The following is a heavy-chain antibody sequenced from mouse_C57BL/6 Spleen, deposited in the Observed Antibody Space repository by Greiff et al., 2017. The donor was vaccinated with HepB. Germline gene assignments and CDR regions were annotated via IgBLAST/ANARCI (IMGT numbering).Heavy chain of an antibody. CDR2: ISSGSSTI. J-gene: IGHJ4*01. Sequence: DVQLVESGGGLVKPGGSLKLSCAASGFTFSDYGMHWVRQAPEKGLEWVAYISSGSSTIYYADTVKGRFTISRDNAKNTLFLQMTSLRSEDTAMYYCATIYYDYYYAMDYWGQGTSVTVSS. CDR3: ATIYYDYYYAMDY. D-gene: IGHD2-4*01. CDR1: GFTFSDYG. V-gene: IGHV5-17*01.